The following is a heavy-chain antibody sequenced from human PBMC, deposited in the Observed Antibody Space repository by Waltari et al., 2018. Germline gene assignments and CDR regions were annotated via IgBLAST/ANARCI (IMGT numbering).Heavy chain of an antibody. Sequence: QVQLVQSGAEVKKPGASVKVPCKVSGYTLPELSMPWVRQAPGKGLEWMGGFDPEDGETIYAQKFQGRVTMTEDTSTDTAYMELSSLRSEDTAVYYCATWHWQQLNLAFDYWGQGTLVTVSS. D-gene: IGHD6-13*01. J-gene: IGHJ4*02. V-gene: IGHV1-24*01. CDR3: ATWHWQQLNLAFDY. CDR2: FDPEDGET. CDR1: GYTLPELS.